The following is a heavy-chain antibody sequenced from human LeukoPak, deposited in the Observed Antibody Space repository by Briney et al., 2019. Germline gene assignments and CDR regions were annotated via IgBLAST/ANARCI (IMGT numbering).Heavy chain of an antibody. CDR3: ARLGRSGQYLARLGIDI. CDR1: GYMFSGYG. J-gene: IGHJ3*02. Sequence: ASVKVSCKASGYMFSGYGISWVRQAPGQGLEWMGWISAHNGNTNYAQKLQGRVTLTTDTPTSSAYMELRSLRSDDTAVYYCARLGRSGQYLARLGIDIWGQGTMVTVSS. D-gene: IGHD3-3*01. V-gene: IGHV1-18*01. CDR2: ISAHNGNT.